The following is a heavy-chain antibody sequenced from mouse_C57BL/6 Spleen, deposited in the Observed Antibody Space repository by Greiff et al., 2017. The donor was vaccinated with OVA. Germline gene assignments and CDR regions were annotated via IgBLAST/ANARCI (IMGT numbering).Heavy chain of an antibody. V-gene: IGHV1-55*01. CDR2: IYPGSGST. Sequence: QVQLQQPGAELVKPGASVKMSCKASGYSFTSYWLTWVKQRPGKGLEWIGDIYPGSGSTTYNAQFKSKATLTVDTSSSTAYRQLSSLTSEDSAVYYCARRAYSSGYSLFDDWGQGTTLTVSS. D-gene: IGHD3-2*02. CDR3: ARRAYSSGYSLFDD. CDR1: GYSFTSYW. J-gene: IGHJ2*01.